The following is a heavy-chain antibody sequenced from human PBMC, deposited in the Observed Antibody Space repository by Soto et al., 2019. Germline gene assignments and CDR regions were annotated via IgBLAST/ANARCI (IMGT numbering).Heavy chain of an antibody. V-gene: IGHV1-69*12. Sequence: QVQLVQSGAEVKKPGSSVKVSCKASGGTFSSYAISWVRQAPGQGLEWMGGIIHIFGTANYAQKFQGRVTITADESTSTAYMERSSLRSEDTAVYYCARGGDTAMVTGWFDPWGQGTLVTVSS. CDR2: IIHIFGTA. D-gene: IGHD5-18*01. CDR1: GGTFSSYA. CDR3: ARGGDTAMVTGWFDP. J-gene: IGHJ5*02.